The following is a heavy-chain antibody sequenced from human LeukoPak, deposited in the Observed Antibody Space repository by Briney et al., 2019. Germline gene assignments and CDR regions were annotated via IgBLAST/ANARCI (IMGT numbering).Heavy chain of an antibody. J-gene: IGHJ4*02. CDR2: INTDGSST. Sequence: GGSLRLSCAASGFTFDDYAMHWIRQAPGKGLVWVSRINTDGSSTSYADSVKGRFTISRDNAKNTLYLQMNSLRAEDTAVYYCARDPFDFWSGYDDYWGQGTLVTVSS. V-gene: IGHV3-74*01. CDR1: GFTFDDYA. D-gene: IGHD3-3*01. CDR3: ARDPFDFWSGYDDY.